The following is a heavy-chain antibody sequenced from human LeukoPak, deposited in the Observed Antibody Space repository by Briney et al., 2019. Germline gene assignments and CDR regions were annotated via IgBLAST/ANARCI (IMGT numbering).Heavy chain of an antibody. J-gene: IGHJ6*03. CDR3: ARDSLAKHMDV. Sequence: SETLSLTCAVYGGSFSGYYWSWIRQPPGKGLEWIGEINHSGSTNYNPSLKSRVTISVDTSKNQFSLKLSSVTAADTAMYYCARDSLAKHMDVWGKGTTVTVSS. CDR1: GGSFSGYY. CDR2: INHSGST. V-gene: IGHV4-34*01.